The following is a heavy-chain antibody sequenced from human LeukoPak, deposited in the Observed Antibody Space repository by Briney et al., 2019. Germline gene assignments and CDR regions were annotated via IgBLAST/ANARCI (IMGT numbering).Heavy chain of an antibody. V-gene: IGHV3-21*01. CDR3: ARDARAYSSSSYYFDY. J-gene: IGHJ4*02. CDR1: GFTFSSYS. D-gene: IGHD6-13*01. CDR2: ISSSSSYI. Sequence: PGGSLRLSCAASGFTFSSYSMNWIRQAPGKGLEWVSSISSSSSYIYYADSVKGRFTISRDNAKNSLYLQMDSLRGEDTAVYYCARDARAYSSSSYYFDYWGPGTLVTVSS.